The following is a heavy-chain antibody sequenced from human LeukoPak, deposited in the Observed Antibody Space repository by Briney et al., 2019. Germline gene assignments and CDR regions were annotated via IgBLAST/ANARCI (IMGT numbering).Heavy chain of an antibody. D-gene: IGHD3-10*01. Sequence: KASETLSLTCTVSGGSISSYYWSWIRQPPGKGLEWIGYIYYSGSTNYNPSLKSRVTISVDTSKNQFSLKLSSVTAADTAVYYCARVPPYGSGTIDYWGQGTLVTVSS. CDR2: IYYSGST. CDR1: GGSISSYY. CDR3: ARVPPYGSGTIDY. V-gene: IGHV4-59*01. J-gene: IGHJ4*02.